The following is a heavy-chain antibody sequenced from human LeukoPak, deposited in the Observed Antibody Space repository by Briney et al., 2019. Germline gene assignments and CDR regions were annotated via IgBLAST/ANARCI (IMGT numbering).Heavy chain of an antibody. CDR1: GFTFNNYW. D-gene: IGHD6-13*01. V-gene: IGHV3-7*01. CDR2: IKQDGSEK. CDR3: ARDQQALTRYYYYYYYMDV. Sequence: PGGSMRLSCAASGFTFNNYWMSWVRQAPGKGLEWVANIKQDGSEKYYVDSVKGRFTISRDNAKNSLYLQMNSLRAEDTAVYYCARDQQALTRYYYYYYYMDVWGKGTTVTVSS. J-gene: IGHJ6*03.